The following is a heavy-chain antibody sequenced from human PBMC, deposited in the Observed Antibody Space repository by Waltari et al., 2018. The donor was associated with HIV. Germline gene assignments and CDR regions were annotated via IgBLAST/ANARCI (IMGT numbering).Heavy chain of an antibody. J-gene: IGHJ6*02. CDR3: VKEQQYSHTWYSYYGMDG. CDR1: GLAFSNYA. V-gene: IGHV3-23*01. D-gene: IGHD6-13*01. Sequence: EVQLLESRGGLLQPGGSLRLSCADSGLAFSNYAMSWVRQAPGRGPRSLSAICSRADSRSYAESVQGRLTTSRDNSKTKVYLQMNSLRAADTAVYFCVKEQQYSHTWYSYYGMDGWGQGTTVTVSS. CDR2: ICSRADSR.